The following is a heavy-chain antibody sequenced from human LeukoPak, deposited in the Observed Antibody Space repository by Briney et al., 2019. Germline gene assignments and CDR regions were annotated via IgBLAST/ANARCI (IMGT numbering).Heavy chain of an antibody. D-gene: IGHD1-26*01. CDR1: GFTFSSYW. J-gene: IGHJ4*02. Sequence: GGSLRLSCAASGFTFSSYWMSWVRQAPGKGLEWVANIKQDGSEKYYVDSVKGRFTISRDNAKNSLYLQMNSLRAEDTAVYYCARGGKGEIVGATNFDYWGQGTLVTVSS. V-gene: IGHV3-7*01. CDR2: IKQDGSEK. CDR3: ARGGKGEIVGATNFDY.